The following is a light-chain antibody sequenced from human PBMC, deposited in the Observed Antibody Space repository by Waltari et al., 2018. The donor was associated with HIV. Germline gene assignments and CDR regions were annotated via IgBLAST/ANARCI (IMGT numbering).Light chain of an antibody. V-gene: IGKV4-1*01. J-gene: IGKJ4*01. CDR1: HSVLYTSNNKNY. Sequence: DIVMTQSPDSLAVSLGERANISCKSSHSVLYTSNNKNYLAWYQQIPGQTPKLLINWESTRKTGVPNRFSCSESWTDITLTINSLQTEDVAVYYCQRYYSTPLTFGGGTKVEIK. CDR3: QRYYSTPLT. CDR2: WES.